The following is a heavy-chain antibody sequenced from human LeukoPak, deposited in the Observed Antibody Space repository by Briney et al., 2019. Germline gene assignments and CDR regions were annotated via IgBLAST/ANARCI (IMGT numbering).Heavy chain of an antibody. CDR1: GYTFTSHG. CDR2: ISAYNGNT. J-gene: IGHJ4*02. CDR3: ARYEAYSSSWPYFDY. V-gene: IGHV1-18*01. Sequence: ASVKVSCEASGYTFTSHGISWVRQAPGQGLEWMGWISAYNGNTNYAQKLQGRVTMTTDTSTSTAYMELRSLRSDDTAVYYCARYEAYSSSWPYFDYWGQGTLVTVSS. D-gene: IGHD6-13*01.